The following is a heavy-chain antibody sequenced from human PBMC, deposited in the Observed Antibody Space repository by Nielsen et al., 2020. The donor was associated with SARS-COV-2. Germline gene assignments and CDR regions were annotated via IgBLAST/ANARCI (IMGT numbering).Heavy chain of an antibody. Sequence: WIRQPPGKGLEWIGGIYYSGSTYYNPSLKSRVTISVDTSKNQFSLKLSSVTAADTAVYYCARRGDFWSGYWMGDNWFDPWGQGTLVTVSS. CDR2: IYYSGST. J-gene: IGHJ5*02. CDR3: ARRGDFWSGYWMGDNWFDP. V-gene: IGHV4-39*01. D-gene: IGHD3-3*01.